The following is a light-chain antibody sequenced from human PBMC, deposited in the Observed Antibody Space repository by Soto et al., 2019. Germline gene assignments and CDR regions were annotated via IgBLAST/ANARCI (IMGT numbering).Light chain of an antibody. Sequence: QSALTQPASVSGSPGQSITISCTGSSSDIGAYNYVSWFQQYPGKAPKLIISEVSNRPSGVSNRFSGSKSGTAASLTISGLQTEDEADYFYISFTTAWTHVFGTGTKATVL. CDR1: SSDIGAYNY. V-gene: IGLV2-14*01. J-gene: IGLJ1*01. CDR3: ISFTTAWTHV. CDR2: EVS.